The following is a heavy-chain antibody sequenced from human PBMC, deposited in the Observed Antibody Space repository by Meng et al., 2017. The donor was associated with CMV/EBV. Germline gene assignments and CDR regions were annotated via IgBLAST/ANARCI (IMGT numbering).Heavy chain of an antibody. D-gene: IGHD3-3*01. J-gene: IGHJ6*02. Sequence: SVKVSCKASGGTFSRYAISWVRQAPGQGLEWMGGIIPILGIGNYAQKFQGRVTITADKSTSTAYMELSSLRSEDTAVYYCAKDHLRRNYDFWSGYYPRPTYYYYYGMDVWGQGTTVTVSS. V-gene: IGHV1-69*10. CDR2: IIPILGIG. CDR1: GGTFSRYA. CDR3: AKDHLRRNYDFWSGYYPRPTYYYYYGMDV.